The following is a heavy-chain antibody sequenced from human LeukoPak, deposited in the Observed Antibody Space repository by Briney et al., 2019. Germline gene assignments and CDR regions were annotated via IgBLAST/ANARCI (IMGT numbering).Heavy chain of an antibody. CDR1: GFTFSNYV. V-gene: IGHV3-23*01. D-gene: IGHD1-26*01. Sequence: PGGSLRLSCAASGFTFSNYVMSWVRQAPGKGLEWVSAIGGGATTYYADYVKGRFTISRDNSKNTLYLQMNSLRAEDTAIYYCAREDGIVGDSSAFDIWGKVTIVTVSS. J-gene: IGHJ3*02. CDR3: AREDGIVGDSSAFDI. CDR2: IGGGATT.